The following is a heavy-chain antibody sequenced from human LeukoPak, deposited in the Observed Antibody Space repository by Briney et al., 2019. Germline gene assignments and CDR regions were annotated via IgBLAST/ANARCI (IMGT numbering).Heavy chain of an antibody. CDR3: ARDPSISRNYYGMDV. D-gene: IGHD1-14*01. J-gene: IGHJ6*02. CDR2: IIPIFGTA. CDR1: GGTFSSYG. V-gene: IGHV1-69*05. Sequence: SVKVSCKASGGTFSSYGISWVRQAPGQGLEWMGGIIPIFGTANYAQKFQGRVTMTRDTSTSTVYMELSSLRSEDTAVYYCARDPSISRNYYGMDVWGQGTKVTVSS.